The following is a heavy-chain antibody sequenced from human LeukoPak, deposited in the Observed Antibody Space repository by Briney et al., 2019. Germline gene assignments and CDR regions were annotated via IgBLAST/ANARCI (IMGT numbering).Heavy chain of an antibody. D-gene: IGHD6-19*01. CDR3: ARMRYSSGWYYYGMDV. CDR2: IYYSGST. Sequence: SETPSLTCTVSGGSISSYYWSWIRQPPGKGLEWIGYIYYSGSTNYNPSLKSRVTISVDTSKNQFSLKLSSVTAADTAVYYCARMRYSSGWYYYGMDVWGQGTTVTVSS. J-gene: IGHJ6*02. CDR1: GGSISSYY. V-gene: IGHV4-59*01.